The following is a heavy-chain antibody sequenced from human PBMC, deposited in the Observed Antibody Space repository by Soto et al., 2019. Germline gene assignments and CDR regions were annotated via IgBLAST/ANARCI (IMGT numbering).Heavy chain of an antibody. D-gene: IGHD2-2*01. CDR1: GGSFSGYY. V-gene: IGHV4-34*01. J-gene: IGHJ6*02. Sequence: PSETLSLTCAVHGGSFSGYYWTWIRQPPGKGLEWIGDINHSGSTNYNSSLKSRVTISVDTSKNQLSLKLRSVTAADTAVYYCAREEVPQWFTRGYYGMDVWGQGTTVTV. CDR3: AREEVPQWFTRGYYGMDV. CDR2: INHSGST.